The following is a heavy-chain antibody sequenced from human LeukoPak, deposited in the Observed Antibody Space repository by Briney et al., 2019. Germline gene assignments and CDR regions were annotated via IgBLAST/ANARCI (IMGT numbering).Heavy chain of an antibody. V-gene: IGHV4-34*09. J-gene: IGHJ4*02. Sequence: SETLSLTCAVYGVSFSGCYWSWIRQPPGKGLEYLGYIHYSGSTYYNPSLKSRVTISVDTSKNQFSLTLSSVTAADTAVYYCARERSGSYYENFDYWGQGTLVTVSS. CDR1: GVSFSGCY. CDR3: ARERSGSYYENFDY. D-gene: IGHD3-10*01. CDR2: IHYSGST.